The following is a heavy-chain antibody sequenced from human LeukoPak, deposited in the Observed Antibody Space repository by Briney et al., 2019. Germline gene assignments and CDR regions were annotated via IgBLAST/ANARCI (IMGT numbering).Heavy chain of an antibody. CDR1: GYTFTSYG. V-gene: IGHV1-18*01. CDR2: ISAYNGNT. J-gene: IGHJ6*03. D-gene: IGHD1-1*01. Sequence: ASVKVSCKASGYTFTSYGISWVRQAPGQGLEWMGWISAYNGNTNYAQKLQGRVTMTTDTSTSTAYMELRSLRSDDTAVYYCAREKTGTTNYYYSMDFGGKGTRVTAS. CDR3: AREKTGTTNYYYSMDF.